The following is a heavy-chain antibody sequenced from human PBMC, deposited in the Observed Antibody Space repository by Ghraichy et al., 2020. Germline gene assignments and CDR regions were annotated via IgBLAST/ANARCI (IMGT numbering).Heavy chain of an antibody. D-gene: IGHD3-22*01. CDR3: ARGRREYDSSGYYFY. CDR1: GGSFSGYY. Sequence: ESLNISCAVYGGSFSGYYWSWIRQPPGKGLEWIGEINHSGSTNYNPSLKSRVTISVDTSKNQFSLKLSSVTAADTAVYYCARGRREYDSSGYYFYWGQGTLVTVSS. CDR2: INHSGST. V-gene: IGHV4-34*01. J-gene: IGHJ4*02.